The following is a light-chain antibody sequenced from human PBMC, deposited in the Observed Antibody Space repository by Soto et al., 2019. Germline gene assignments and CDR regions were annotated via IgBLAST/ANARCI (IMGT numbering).Light chain of an antibody. CDR3: GTWDTGLVWV. Sequence: QSALTQPASVSGSPGQSITISCTGTSSDVAGYNYVSWYQQHPGTAPKLMIYEVTNRPSGVSNRFSGSKSGNTASLTISGLQAEDEADYYCGTWDTGLVWVFGGGTKLTVL. V-gene: IGLV2-14*01. J-gene: IGLJ3*02. CDR2: EVT. CDR1: SSDVAGYNY.